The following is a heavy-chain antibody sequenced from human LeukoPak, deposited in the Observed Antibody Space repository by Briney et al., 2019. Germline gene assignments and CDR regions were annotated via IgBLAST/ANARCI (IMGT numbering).Heavy chain of an antibody. Sequence: AETLSLTCTVSGGSISSYYWSWIRQPAGKGLEWIGRIYNSGSTNYNPSLKSRVTMSVDTSKNQFSLKLSSVTAADTAVYYCARDDYDSSGYQSDFWGQGTLVTVST. D-gene: IGHD3-22*01. V-gene: IGHV4-4*07. CDR2: IYNSGST. J-gene: IGHJ4*02. CDR1: GGSISSYY. CDR3: ARDDYDSSGYQSDF.